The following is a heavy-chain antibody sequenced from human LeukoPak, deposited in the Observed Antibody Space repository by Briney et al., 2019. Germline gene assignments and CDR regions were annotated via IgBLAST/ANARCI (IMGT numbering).Heavy chain of an antibody. CDR2: INPNSGGT. V-gene: IGHV1-2*02. J-gene: IGHJ4*02. CDR1: GYTFTGYY. Sequence: GASVKVSCKASGYTFTGYYMHWVRQAPGQGLEWMGWINPNSGGTSYAQKFQGRVTMTRDTSISTAYMELSRLRSDDTAVYYCARGDMTTEIDYWGQGTLVTVSS. D-gene: IGHD4-17*01. CDR3: ARGDMTTEIDY.